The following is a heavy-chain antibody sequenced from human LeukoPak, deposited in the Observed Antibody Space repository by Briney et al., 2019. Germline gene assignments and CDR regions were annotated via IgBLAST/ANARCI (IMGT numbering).Heavy chain of an antibody. D-gene: IGHD3-10*01. J-gene: IGHJ4*02. CDR2: IWYDGSNK. CDR3: ARDRSGSFFDY. CDR1: GFTFSSYG. V-gene: IGHV3-33*01. Sequence: GGSLRLSCAASGFTFSSYGMHWVRQAPGEGLEWVAVIWYDGSNKYYADSVKGRFTISRDNSKNTLYLQMNSLRAEDTAVYYCARDRSGSFFDYWGQGTLVTVSS.